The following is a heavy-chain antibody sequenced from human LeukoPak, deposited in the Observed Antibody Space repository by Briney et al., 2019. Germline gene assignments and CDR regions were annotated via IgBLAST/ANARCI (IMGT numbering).Heavy chain of an antibody. CDR1: GFTFNSYA. CDR2: ISPSGTDT. V-gene: IGHV3-23*01. D-gene: IGHD3-10*01. Sequence: GGSLRLSCAASGFTFNSYAMSWVRQAPGKGLEWVSAISPSGTDTYYADSVKGRFTISRDNSKNTLYLQMNSLRAEDSAVYYCAKRGGYETMAAFDYWGQGTLVTVSS. CDR3: AKRGGYETMAAFDY. J-gene: IGHJ4*02.